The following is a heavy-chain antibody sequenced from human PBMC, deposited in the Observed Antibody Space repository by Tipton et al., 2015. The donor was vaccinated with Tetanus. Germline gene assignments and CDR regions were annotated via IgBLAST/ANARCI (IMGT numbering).Heavy chain of an antibody. Sequence: SLRLSCAASGFTFSSYAMSWVRQAPGKGLEWVSAISGSGGSTYYADSVKGRFTISRDNAKNSLYLQMNSLRDEDTAVYYCARAGYSYGPLGYWGQGTLVTVSS. D-gene: IGHD5-18*01. J-gene: IGHJ4*02. V-gene: IGHV3-23*01. CDR3: ARAGYSYGPLGY. CDR1: GFTFSSYA. CDR2: ISGSGGST.